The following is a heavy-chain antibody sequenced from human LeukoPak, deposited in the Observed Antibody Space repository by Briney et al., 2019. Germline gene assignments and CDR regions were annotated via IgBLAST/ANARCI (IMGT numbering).Heavy chain of an antibody. CDR2: INHSGST. CDR1: GGSFSGYY. CDR3: ARPTPSGYSSGRETD. J-gene: IGHJ4*02. Sequence: PSETLSLTCAAYGGSFSGYYWSWIRQPPGKGLEWIGEINHSGSTNYNPSLKSRVTISVDTSKNQFSLKLSSVTAADTAVYYCARPTPSGYSSGRETDWGQGTLVTVSS. D-gene: IGHD6-19*01. V-gene: IGHV4-34*01.